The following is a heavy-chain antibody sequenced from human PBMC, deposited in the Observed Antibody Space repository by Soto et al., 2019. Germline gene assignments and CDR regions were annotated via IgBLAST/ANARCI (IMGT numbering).Heavy chain of an antibody. CDR3: ARGLDYGDYVFDY. J-gene: IGHJ4*02. V-gene: IGHV4-59*01. CDR1: GGSINNYY. Sequence: SETLSLTCTVSGGSINNYYWSWIRQPPGKGLEWIGYIYYTGSTNYNPSLKSRVTISVDTSKNQFSLKLTSVTAADTAVYYCARGLDYGDYVFDYWGQGTLVTVSS. CDR2: IYYTGST. D-gene: IGHD4-17*01.